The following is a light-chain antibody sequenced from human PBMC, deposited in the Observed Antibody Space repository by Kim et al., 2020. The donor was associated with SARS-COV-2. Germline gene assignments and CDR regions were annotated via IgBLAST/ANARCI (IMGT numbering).Light chain of an antibody. V-gene: IGKV1-39*01. Sequence: ASVGDRVTISCRASQSISNYLNLYQQKPGKAPKLLIYAASSLQSGVPSRFSGGGSGTDFTLTISSLQPEDFATYHCQQSYSTPRYTFGQGTKLEIK. CDR2: AAS. CDR1: QSISNY. CDR3: QQSYSTPRYT. J-gene: IGKJ2*01.